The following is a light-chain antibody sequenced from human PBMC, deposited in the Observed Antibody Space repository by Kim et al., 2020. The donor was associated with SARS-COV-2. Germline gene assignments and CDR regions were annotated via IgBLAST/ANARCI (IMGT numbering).Light chain of an antibody. Sequence: SSELTQDPAVSVALGQTVRITCQGDSLRSYYATWYQQKPGQAPKVVIYGKNNRPSGIPDRFSGSSAGNTATLTVTGAQAVDEADYSCSSRDNRGDHVVFGGGTQLTVL. V-gene: IGLV3-19*01. CDR3: SSRDNRGDHVV. CDR2: GKN. J-gene: IGLJ3*02. CDR1: SLRSYY.